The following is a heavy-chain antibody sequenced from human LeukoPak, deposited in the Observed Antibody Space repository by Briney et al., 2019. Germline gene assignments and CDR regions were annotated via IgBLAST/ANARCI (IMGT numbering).Heavy chain of an antibody. J-gene: IGHJ6*03. Sequence: GGSLRLSCAASGFTFSSYSMNWVRQAPGKGLEWVSSISSSSSYIYYADSVKGRFTISRDNAKNSLYLQMNSLRAEDTAVYYCARGYYDFWSGYYGLYYYYYMDVWGKGTTVTVSS. V-gene: IGHV3-21*01. CDR2: ISSSSSYI. D-gene: IGHD3-3*01. CDR1: GFTFSSYS. CDR3: ARGYYDFWSGYYGLYYYYYMDV.